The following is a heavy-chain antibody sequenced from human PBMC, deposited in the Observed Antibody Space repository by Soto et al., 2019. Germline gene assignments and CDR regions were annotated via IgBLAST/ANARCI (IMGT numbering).Heavy chain of an antibody. D-gene: IGHD5-18*01. CDR2: IGHSGSP. CDR1: GGSFNDHY. Sequence: SETLSLTCAVYGGSFNDHYWAWIRQPPGKGLEWIGEIGHSGSPNYNPSLKSRVTISVDTSKNQFSLEMSSVTAADTAAYYCARGRGGYSYGGLDSWGQGTLVTVSS. CDR3: ARGRGGYSYGGLDS. J-gene: IGHJ4*02. V-gene: IGHV4-34*01.